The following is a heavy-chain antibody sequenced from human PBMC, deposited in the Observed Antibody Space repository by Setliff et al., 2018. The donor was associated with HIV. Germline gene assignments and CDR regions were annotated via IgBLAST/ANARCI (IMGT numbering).Heavy chain of an antibody. CDR1: GGIFVHYA. CDR3: ARGGSITLINYFDP. V-gene: IGHV1-69*13. Sequence: SVKVSCKTSGGIFVHYAISWVRQAPGQGLEWMGGIIPFFGTALYAPKFQGRVAITANESTSTAYLEFSSLRSEDTGVYYCARGGSITLINYFDPWGQGTLVTVSS. J-gene: IGHJ5*02. CDR2: IIPFFGTA. D-gene: IGHD3-10*01.